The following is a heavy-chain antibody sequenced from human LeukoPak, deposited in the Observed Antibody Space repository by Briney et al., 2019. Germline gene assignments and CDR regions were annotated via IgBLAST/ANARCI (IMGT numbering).Heavy chain of an antibody. Sequence: PGGSLRLSCAASGFIFSSYGMSWVRQAPGKGLEWVSAVSGSGDSTNYADSVKGRFTISRDNSKNTLFLQMNSLRAEDTALYTCARGACGSTSCYFDSWGQGTLVTVSS. CDR1: GFIFSSYG. D-gene: IGHD2-2*01. CDR3: ARGACGSTSCYFDS. CDR2: VSGSGDST. J-gene: IGHJ4*02. V-gene: IGHV3-23*01.